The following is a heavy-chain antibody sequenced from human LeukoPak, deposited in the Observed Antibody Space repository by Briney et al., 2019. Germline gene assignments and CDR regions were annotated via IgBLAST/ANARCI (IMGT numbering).Heavy chain of an antibody. CDR2: ISGSGGST. CDR3: ARAPRYYDSSGYYYGFADY. Sequence: GGSLRLSCAASGFTFSSYAITWVRQAPGKGLEWVSSISGSGGSTYYADSVKGRFTISRDNSKNTLYLQMNSLRAEDTAVYYCARAPRYYDSSGYYYGFADYWGQGTLVTVSS. CDR1: GFTFSSYA. J-gene: IGHJ4*02. V-gene: IGHV3-23*01. D-gene: IGHD3-22*01.